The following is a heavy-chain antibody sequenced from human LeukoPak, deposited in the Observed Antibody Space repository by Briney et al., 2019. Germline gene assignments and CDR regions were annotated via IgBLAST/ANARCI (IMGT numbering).Heavy chain of an antibody. D-gene: IGHD3-16*01. J-gene: IGHJ6*03. CDR2: ISYDGSNK. Sequence: PGGSLRLSCAASGFTFSSYGMHWVRQAPGKGLEWVAVISYDGSNKYYADSVKGRFTISRGNSKNTLYLQMNSLRAEDTAVYYCARGGGLGEFIGYYYMDVWGKGTTVTVSS. V-gene: IGHV3-30*19. CDR3: ARGGGLGEFIGYYYMDV. CDR1: GFTFSSYG.